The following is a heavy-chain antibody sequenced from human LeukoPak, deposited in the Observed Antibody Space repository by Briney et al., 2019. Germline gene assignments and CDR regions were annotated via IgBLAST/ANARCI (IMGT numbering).Heavy chain of an antibody. Sequence: GGSLRLSCAASGFTFSSYSMNWVRQAPGKGLEWVSYISSSSSTIYYADSVKGRFTISRDNAKNSLYLQMNSLRAEDTAVYYCARGDSGSYYYYYYMDVWGKGTTVTVSS. V-gene: IGHV3-48*01. D-gene: IGHD1-26*01. CDR2: ISSSSSTI. CDR1: GFTFSSYS. CDR3: ARGDSGSYYYYYYMDV. J-gene: IGHJ6*03.